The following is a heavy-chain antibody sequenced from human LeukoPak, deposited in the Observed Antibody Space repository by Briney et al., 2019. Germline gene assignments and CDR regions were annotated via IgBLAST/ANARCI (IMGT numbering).Heavy chain of an antibody. J-gene: IGHJ4*02. CDR2: ISGSGGST. CDR1: GFTFSSYG. D-gene: IGHD3-9*01. CDR3: AKAQNYDILTGYLYYFDY. Sequence: GGTLRLSCAASGFTFSSYGMSWVRQAPGKGLEWVSAISGSGGSTYYADSVKGRLTISRDNSKNTLYLQMNSLRAEDTAVYYCAKAQNYDILTGYLYYFDYWGQGTLVTVSS. V-gene: IGHV3-23*01.